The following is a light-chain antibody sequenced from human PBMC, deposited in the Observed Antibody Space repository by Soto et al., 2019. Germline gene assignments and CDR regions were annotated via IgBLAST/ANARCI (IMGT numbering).Light chain of an antibody. CDR3: HQSKTFPYP. Sequence: DIQMTQSPSSVSAAIGDRVTIPCRAWQGISSWIAWFQQKPGKAPRLLIYAASSLQSGVPSRFSGSGSGTDFALTIISQQSEDSATYYCHQSKTFPYPVGQGPKLQIQ. V-gene: IGKV1-12*01. J-gene: IGKJ2*01. CDR1: QGISSW. CDR2: AAS.